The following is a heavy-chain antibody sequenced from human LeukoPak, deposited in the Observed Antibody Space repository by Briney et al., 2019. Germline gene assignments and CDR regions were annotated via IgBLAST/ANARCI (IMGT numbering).Heavy chain of an antibody. D-gene: IGHD3-22*01. J-gene: IGHJ4*02. Sequence: GLSLRLSCALSGISLSNYGMSWVRQAPGKGLAGVAGISDSGGSTNYAYSVKGRFTNSRDNPKNTLYLQMTSMRAEDTVVYFCATRGVVIRVILVGFHREAYYFDSWGQGALVTVSS. CDR1: GISLSNYG. V-gene: IGHV3-23*01. CDR2: ISDSGGST. CDR3: ATRGVVIRVILVGFHREAYYFDS.